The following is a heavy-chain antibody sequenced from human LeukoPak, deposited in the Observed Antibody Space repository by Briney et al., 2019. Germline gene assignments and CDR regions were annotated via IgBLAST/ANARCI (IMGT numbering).Heavy chain of an antibody. CDR1: GFTFSSYS. CDR3: ARQLRYFDWLFGYFDY. J-gene: IGHJ4*02. V-gene: IGHV3-21*01. Sequence: SGGSLRLSCAASGFTFSSYSMNWVRQAPGKGLEWVSSISSSSSYIYYADSVKGRFTISRDNAKNSLYLQMNSLRAEDTAVHYCARQLRYFDWLFGYFDYWGQGTLVTVSS. CDR2: ISSSSSYI. D-gene: IGHD3-9*01.